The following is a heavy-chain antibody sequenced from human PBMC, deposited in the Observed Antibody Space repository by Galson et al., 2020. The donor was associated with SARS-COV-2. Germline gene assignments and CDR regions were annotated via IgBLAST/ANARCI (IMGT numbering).Heavy chain of an antibody. CDR3: ARGAEERRIIVVVPYYYSYMDV. J-gene: IGHJ6*03. CDR2: INHRGST. CDR1: GGSFKNYY. Sequence: SETLSLTCAVYGGSFKNYYWTCIRQSPGKGLQWIGEINHRGSTNYHPSLQARVPMPVDTSKNQFSLRLSAVTAADTAVYYCARGAEERRIIVVVPYYYSYMDVWGSGTTVTVSS. D-gene: IGHD2-15*01. V-gene: IGHV4-34*01.